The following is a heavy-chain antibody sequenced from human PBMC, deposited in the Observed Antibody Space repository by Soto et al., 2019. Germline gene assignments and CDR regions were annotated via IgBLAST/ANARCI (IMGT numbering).Heavy chain of an antibody. CDR1: GFTFSSYA. CDR2: ISGSGGST. Sequence: EVQLLESGGGLVQPGGSLRLSCAASGFTFSSYAMSWVRQAPGKGLEWASAISGSGGSTYYADSVKGRFTISRDNSKNTLYLQMNSLRAEDTAVYYCANLYCSGGSCPLGYWGQGTLVTVSS. J-gene: IGHJ4*02. D-gene: IGHD2-15*01. CDR3: ANLYCSGGSCPLGY. V-gene: IGHV3-23*01.